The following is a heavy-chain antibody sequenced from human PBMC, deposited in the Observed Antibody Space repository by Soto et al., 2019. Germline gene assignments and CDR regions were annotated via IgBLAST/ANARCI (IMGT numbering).Heavy chain of an antibody. CDR2: INPDGGVT. Sequence: QVQLVQSGAEVRKPGASVTVSCRSSGDSFTDYYMHWVRQAPGQGFERMGWINPDGGVTKYAQKSQGRVSMTRDRSIRTVYMQLSRLISDETAVYYCARERGGATATLDYYYFYMDVWGTGTTVTVSS. V-gene: IGHV1-2*02. CDR1: GDSFTDYY. J-gene: IGHJ6*03. D-gene: IGHD5-12*01. CDR3: ARERGGATATLDYYYFYMDV.